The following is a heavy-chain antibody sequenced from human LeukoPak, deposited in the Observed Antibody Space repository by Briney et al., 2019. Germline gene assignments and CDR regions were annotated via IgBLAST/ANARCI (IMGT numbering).Heavy chain of an antibody. J-gene: IGHJ4*02. D-gene: IGHD1-26*01. V-gene: IGHV1-58*01. CDR3: AAIVGATEHRDY. Sequence: ASVKVSCKASGFTFTSSAVQWVRQARGQRLEWIGWIVVGSGNTNYAQKFQERVTITRDVSTSTAYMELSSLRSEDTAVYYCAAIVGATEHRDYWGQGTLVTVFS. CDR1: GFTFTSSA. CDR2: IVVGSGNT.